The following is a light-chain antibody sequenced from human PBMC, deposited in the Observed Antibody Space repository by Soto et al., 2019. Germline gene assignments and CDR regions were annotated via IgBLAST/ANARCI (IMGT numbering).Light chain of an antibody. CDR1: QDISNN. CDR2: AVQ. J-gene: IGKJ1*01. V-gene: IGKV1-6*01. Sequence: AVQVTQSPPSLSASVGDSVTISCRASQDISNNLGWYQQKPGKSPNLLIWAVQSLQSGVPSRFSASGSGTDFTLTISSLQPEDFATYYCLQDYSAPWTFGRGTKVEVK. CDR3: LQDYSAPWT.